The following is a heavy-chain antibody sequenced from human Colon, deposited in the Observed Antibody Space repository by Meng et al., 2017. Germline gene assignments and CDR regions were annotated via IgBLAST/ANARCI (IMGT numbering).Heavy chain of an antibody. D-gene: IGHD3-10*01. J-gene: IGHJ4*02. V-gene: IGHV6-1*01. CDR3: TTWYGEY. Sequence: QVQLHQSGTGLVKPSQTLSLTCAISGDSVSSNRALWHWVRQSPSRGLEWLGQTYYRSEWQNHYGVSVKSRITINADTSRNYFSLHLNSVTPEDTAVYYCTTWYGEYWGQGTLVTVSS. CDR1: GDSVSSNRAL. CDR2: TYYRSEWQN.